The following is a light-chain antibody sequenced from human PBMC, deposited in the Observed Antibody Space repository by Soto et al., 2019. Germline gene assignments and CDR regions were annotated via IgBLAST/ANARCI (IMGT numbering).Light chain of an antibody. V-gene: IGLV2-14*03. CDR1: SSDVGGYKY. CDR2: DVS. Sequence: QSALTQPASVSGSPGQSIAISCTGISSDVGGYKYVSWYQQHPGKAPKLMIYDVSNRPSGVSDRFSGSKSGNTASLTISGLQSEDEADYYCSSYTSSNSDVFGTGTKVTVL. CDR3: SSYTSSNSDV. J-gene: IGLJ1*01.